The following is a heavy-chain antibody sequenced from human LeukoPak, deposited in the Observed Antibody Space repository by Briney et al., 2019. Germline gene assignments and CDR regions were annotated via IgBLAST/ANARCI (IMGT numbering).Heavy chain of an antibody. CDR2: IWYDGSNK. CDR1: GFTFSSSA. Sequence: GGSLRLSCAASGFTFSSSAMSWVRQAPGKGLEWVAVIWYDGSNKYYADSVKGRFTISRDNSKNTLYLQMNSLRAEDTAVYYCARDKGGRGLWNYFDYWGQGTLVTVSS. D-gene: IGHD1-1*01. V-gene: IGHV3-33*08. CDR3: ARDKGGRGLWNYFDY. J-gene: IGHJ4*02.